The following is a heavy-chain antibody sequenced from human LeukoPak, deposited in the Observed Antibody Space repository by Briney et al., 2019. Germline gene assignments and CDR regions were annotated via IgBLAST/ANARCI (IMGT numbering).Heavy chain of an antibody. D-gene: IGHD5-12*01. CDR3: AGSRWLLAFDI. CDR2: IIGSGGST. J-gene: IGHJ3*02. V-gene: IGHV3-23*01. Sequence: GGSLRLSCAASGFNFSSYAMSWVGQATGKGLEWVSAIIGSGGSTYYADSVKGRFTIARDNSKNTLYLQMNSLRAEDTAVYYCAGSRWLLAFDIWGQGTMVTVSS. CDR1: GFNFSSYA.